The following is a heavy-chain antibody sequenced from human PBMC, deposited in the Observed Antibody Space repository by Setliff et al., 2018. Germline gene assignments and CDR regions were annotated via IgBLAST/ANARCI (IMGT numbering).Heavy chain of an antibody. CDR2: ISYSGIT. D-gene: IGHD2-15*01. V-gene: IGHV4-59*12. Sequence: KTSETLSLTCTVSGGSLSSYNYWCWIRQPPGMGLEWIGFISYSGITTYNVSLKSRVPITIDTSTDQLSLKLISMTAADTAVYYCARGRNIASRLLDSWGQGTLVTVSS. CDR1: GGSLSSYNY. CDR3: ARGRNIASRLLDS. J-gene: IGHJ4*02.